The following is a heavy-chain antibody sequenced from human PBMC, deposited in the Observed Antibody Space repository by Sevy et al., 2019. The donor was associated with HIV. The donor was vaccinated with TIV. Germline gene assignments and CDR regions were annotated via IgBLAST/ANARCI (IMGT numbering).Heavy chain of an antibody. J-gene: IGHJ4*02. V-gene: IGHV3-33*01. CDR2: MWHDGNNK. CDR1: GFTFSNFG. Sequence: GGSLRLSCTASGFTFSNFGIHWVRQAPGKGLQWVALMWHDGNNKYYADSVKGRFTISRDSSKNTVYLQMNNLRAEDTAMYYCARGPSLIVAGAAGYLDYWGQGTLVTVSS. D-gene: IGHD2-21*01. CDR3: ARGPSLIVAGAAGYLDY.